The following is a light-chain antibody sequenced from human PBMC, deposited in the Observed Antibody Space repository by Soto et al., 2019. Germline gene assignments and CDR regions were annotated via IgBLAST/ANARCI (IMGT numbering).Light chain of an antibody. CDR2: DVS. V-gene: IGKV1-5*01. J-gene: IGKJ4*01. Sequence: EIPMTQSPPTLSTSVGDRVTITCRASQSISNWLAWYQQKPGKAPNVLIYDVSKLQRGVPSRFSGSGSETEFTLTITSLQPDDFATYYCQQYHRYSLTFGGATKVDLK. CDR1: QSISNW. CDR3: QQYHRYSLT.